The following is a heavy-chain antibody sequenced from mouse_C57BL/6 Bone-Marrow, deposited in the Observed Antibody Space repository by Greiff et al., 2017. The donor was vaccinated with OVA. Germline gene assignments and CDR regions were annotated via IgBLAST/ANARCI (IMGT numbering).Heavy chain of an antibody. CDR3: ARRRNYYGSSYGFLAY. CDR2: INPYNGGT. V-gene: IGHV1-19*01. Sequence: VQLKQSGPVLVKPGASVKMSCKASGYTFTDYYMNWVKQSHGKSLEWIGVINPYNGGTSYNQKFKGKATLTVDKSSSTAYMELNSLTSEDSAVYYCARRRNYYGSSYGFLAYRGQETLVTVSA. J-gene: IGHJ3*01. D-gene: IGHD1-1*01. CDR1: GYTFTDYY.